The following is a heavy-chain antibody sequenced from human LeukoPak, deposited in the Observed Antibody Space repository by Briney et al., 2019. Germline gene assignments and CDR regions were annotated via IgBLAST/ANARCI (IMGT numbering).Heavy chain of an antibody. Sequence: PGGSLRLSCTASEFTFRNYEMNWVRQAPGKGLEWVSSITGSSSNIDYADPVKGRFTISRDNAKNTLYLQMNSLRAEDTAVYYCARDYGSGSLAKGYFDYWGQGTLVTVSS. CDR3: ARDYGSGSLAKGYFDY. D-gene: IGHD3-10*01. J-gene: IGHJ4*02. CDR1: EFTFRNYE. V-gene: IGHV3-21*01. CDR2: ITGSSSNI.